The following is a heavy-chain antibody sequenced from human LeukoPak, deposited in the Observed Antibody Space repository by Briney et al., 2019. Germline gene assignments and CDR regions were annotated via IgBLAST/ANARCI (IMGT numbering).Heavy chain of an antibody. CDR1: GFTFSSYS. Sequence: PGRSLRLSCAASGFTFSSYSIHWVRQAPGKGLEWVAVISYDGSNKYYVDSVKGRFTISRDNSKNTLYLQMNSLRAEDTAVYYCARDPYGDYFFDYWGQGTVVTVSS. J-gene: IGHJ4*02. CDR3: ARDPYGDYFFDY. V-gene: IGHV3-30*03. D-gene: IGHD4-17*01. CDR2: ISYDGSNK.